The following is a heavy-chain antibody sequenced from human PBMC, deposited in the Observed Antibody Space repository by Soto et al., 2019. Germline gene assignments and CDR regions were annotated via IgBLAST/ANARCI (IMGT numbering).Heavy chain of an antibody. CDR2: ISGSGGST. CDR3: AKDQGWIQLWFSFDY. Sequence: PGGSLRLSCAASGFTFSSYAMSWVRQAPGKGLEWVSAISGSGGSTYYADSVKGRFTISRDNSKNTLYLQMNSLRAEDTAVYYCAKDQGWIQLWFSFDYWGQGTLVTVSS. V-gene: IGHV3-23*01. D-gene: IGHD5-18*01. J-gene: IGHJ4*02. CDR1: GFTFSSYA.